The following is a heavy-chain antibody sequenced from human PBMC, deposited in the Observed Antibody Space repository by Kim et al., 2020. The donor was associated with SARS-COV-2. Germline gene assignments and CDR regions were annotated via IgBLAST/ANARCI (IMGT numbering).Heavy chain of an antibody. D-gene: IGHD6-13*01. J-gene: IGHJ6*02. Sequence: GKGLFTITRDNAKTTLYLKMNSLRAEDTAVYYCARDLYSSSWFYYYGMDVWGQGTTVTVSS. V-gene: IGHV3-74*01. CDR3: ARDLYSSSWFYYYGMDV.